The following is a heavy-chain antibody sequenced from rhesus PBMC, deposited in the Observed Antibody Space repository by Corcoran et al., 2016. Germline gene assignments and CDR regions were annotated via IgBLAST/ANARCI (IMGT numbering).Heavy chain of an antibody. D-gene: IGHD4-23*01. CDR1: GGSISSNY. CDR3: AREGTQYRVGNFDY. J-gene: IGHJ4*01. Sequence: QLQLQESGPGLVKPSEPLSLTCAVSGGSISSNYWTWIRQPPGQGLEWIGRISGSGGSTDYNPSLKSRVTISTGTSKNQFSLKLSSVTAADTAVYYCAREGTQYRVGNFDYWGQGVLVTVSS. CDR2: ISGSGGST. V-gene: IGHV4-173*01.